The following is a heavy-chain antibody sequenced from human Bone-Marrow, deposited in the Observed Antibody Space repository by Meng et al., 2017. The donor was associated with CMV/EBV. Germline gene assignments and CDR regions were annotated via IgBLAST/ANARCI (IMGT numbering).Heavy chain of an antibody. CDR1: GGSISSYY. Sequence: GSLRLSCTVSGGSISSYYWSWIRQPPGKGLEWIGYIYYGGSTNYNPSLKSRVTISVDTSKNQFSLKLSSVTAADTAVYYCARGSDGSSSSAWFDPWGQGTLVTVSS. CDR2: IYYGGST. CDR3: ARGSDGSSSSAWFDP. J-gene: IGHJ5*02. D-gene: IGHD6-6*01. V-gene: IGHV4-59*01.